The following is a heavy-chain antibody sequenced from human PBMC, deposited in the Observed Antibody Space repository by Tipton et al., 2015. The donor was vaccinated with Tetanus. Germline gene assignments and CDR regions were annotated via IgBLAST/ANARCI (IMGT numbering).Heavy chain of an antibody. CDR3: ARGGSYSYGPRGFDL. V-gene: IGHV4-59*01. Sequence: GLVKPSETLSLTCTVSGGSMSNNYWSWIRQPPGKGLEWIAYIFHSGSTNYSPSLKSRVAISMDTSKNQISLKLSSVTAADTAVYYCARGGSYSYGPRGFDLWGRGTLVTVSS. D-gene: IGHD5-18*01. J-gene: IGHJ2*01. CDR2: IFHSGST. CDR1: GGSMSNNY.